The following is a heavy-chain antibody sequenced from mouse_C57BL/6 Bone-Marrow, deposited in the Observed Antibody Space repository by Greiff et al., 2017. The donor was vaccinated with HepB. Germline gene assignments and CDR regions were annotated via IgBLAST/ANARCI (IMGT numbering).Heavy chain of an antibody. CDR2: IWRGGRT. CDR1: GFSLTSYG. D-gene: IGHD2-12*01. Sequence: QVQLKQSGPGLVQPSQSLSITCTVSGFSLTSYGVHWVRQSPGKGLEWLGVIWRGGRTDYNAAFISRLSISTDNSKSQDFFKMNSLQADDTAIYYGARRTYYKGAMDYWGQGTSVTVSS. CDR3: ARRTYYKGAMDY. V-gene: IGHV2-2*01. J-gene: IGHJ4*01.